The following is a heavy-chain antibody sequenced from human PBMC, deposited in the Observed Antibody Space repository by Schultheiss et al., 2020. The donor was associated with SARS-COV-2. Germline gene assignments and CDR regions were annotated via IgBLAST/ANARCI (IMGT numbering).Heavy chain of an antibody. Sequence: SETLSLTCTVSGGSIGTSNHHWSWIRQPPGKGLDCIGSIYHSGSTYYNPSLKSRVTISVDTSKNQFSLKLSSMTAADTAVYYCARGGYYYYMDVWGKGSTVTV. CDR3: ARGGYYYYMDV. CDR1: GGSIGTSNHH. CDR2: IYHSGST. J-gene: IGHJ6*03. V-gene: IGHV4-39*07.